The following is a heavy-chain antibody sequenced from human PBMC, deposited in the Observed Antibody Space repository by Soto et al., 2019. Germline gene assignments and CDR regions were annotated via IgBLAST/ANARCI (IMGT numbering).Heavy chain of an antibody. V-gene: IGHV4-31*03. J-gene: IGHJ6*02. Sequence: SETLSLTCTVFGGSISSGGYYWSWIRQHPGKGLEWIGYIYYSGSTYYNPSLKSRVTITVDTSKNQFSLKLSSVTAADTAVYYCASLRFYYGMDVWGQGTTVTVSS. CDR1: GGSISSGGYY. D-gene: IGHD3-3*01. CDR2: IYYSGST. CDR3: ASLRFYYGMDV.